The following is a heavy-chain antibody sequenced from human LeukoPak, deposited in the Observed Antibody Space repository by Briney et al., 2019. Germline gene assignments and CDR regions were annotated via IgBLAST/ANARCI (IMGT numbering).Heavy chain of an antibody. D-gene: IGHD6-13*01. CDR1: GFPFSSYG. J-gene: IGHJ4*02. CDR3: AKVDGRSWYVAFDD. Sequence: GSLLLSCAASGFPFSSYGMHWVRQAPGKGLEWVAVISYDGSNKYYADSEKGRFTISRVNSKNTLSPQKNSLRADGRSVYYDAKVDGRSWYVAFDDWGQGTLATVAS. CDR2: ISYDGSNK. V-gene: IGHV3-30*18.